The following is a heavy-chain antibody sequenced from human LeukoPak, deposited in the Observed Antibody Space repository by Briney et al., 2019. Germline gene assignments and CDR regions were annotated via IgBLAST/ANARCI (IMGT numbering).Heavy chain of an antibody. Sequence: GGSLRLSCAASGFTVSSSHMRWVRQAPGKGLEYVSGITSNGGRTYYADSVKGRFTVYRDNSKNTLDLQMSSLRAEDTAVYYCVNGGYSGYDLDDWGQGTLVTVSS. D-gene: IGHD5-12*01. V-gene: IGHV3-64D*09. J-gene: IGHJ4*02. CDR1: GFTVSSSH. CDR2: ITSNGGRT. CDR3: VNGGYSGYDLDD.